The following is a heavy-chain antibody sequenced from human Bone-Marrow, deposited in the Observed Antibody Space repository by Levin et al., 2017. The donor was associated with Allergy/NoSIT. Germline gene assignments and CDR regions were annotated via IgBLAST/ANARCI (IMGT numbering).Heavy chain of an antibody. Sequence: GGSLRLSCAASGFSFSTYGMNWVRQAPGKGLEWVAYISNSGGYIYYADSLNGRFTISRDNVRNSLSLQMSSLRAEDTAVYYCAGDRAGYCASTSCYPYYFDSWGQGTLVTVSS. CDR2: ISNSGGYI. CDR1: GFSFSTYG. V-gene: IGHV3-21*01. CDR3: AGDRAGYCASTSCYPYYFDS. D-gene: IGHD2-2*01. J-gene: IGHJ4*02.